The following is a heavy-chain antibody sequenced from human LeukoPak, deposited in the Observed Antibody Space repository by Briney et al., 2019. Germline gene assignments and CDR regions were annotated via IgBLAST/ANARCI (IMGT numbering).Heavy chain of an antibody. D-gene: IGHD6-13*01. CDR2: IYYSGST. J-gene: IGHJ4*02. Sequence: PSETLSLTCTVSVGSISSGGYYWSWIRQHPGKGLEWIGYIYYSGSTYYNPSLKSRVTISVDTSKNQFSLKLSSVTAADTAVYYCARAAWGGSSSWYPLDYWGQGTLVTVSS. CDR1: VGSISSGGYY. V-gene: IGHV4-31*03. CDR3: ARAAWGGSSSWYPLDY.